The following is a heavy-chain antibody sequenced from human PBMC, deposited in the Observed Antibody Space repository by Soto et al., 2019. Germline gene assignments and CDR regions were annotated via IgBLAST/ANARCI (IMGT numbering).Heavy chain of an antibody. CDR3: AQSPNPGSATPSYYGIDV. J-gene: IGHJ6*02. CDR1: GGSFSSYI. V-gene: IGHV1-69*02. CDR2: IIPVLGVE. D-gene: IGHD2-15*01. Sequence: SVKVSCKASGGSFSSYIVSWVRQAPGQGLEWMGRIIPVLGVEYYAQKFQGRVTITADKSTSTAYMGLSSLRSEDTAVYYCAQSPNPGSATPSYYGIDVWGLGTTVTVSS.